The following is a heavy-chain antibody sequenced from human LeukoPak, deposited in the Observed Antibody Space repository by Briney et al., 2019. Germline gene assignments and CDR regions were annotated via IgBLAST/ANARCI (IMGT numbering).Heavy chain of an antibody. J-gene: IGHJ3*02. V-gene: IGHV4-59*01. Sequence: SETLSLTCTVSGGSLSSYYWSWIRQPPGKVLEWIGYIYYSGSTNYNPSLKSRATISVDTSKNQFSLKLSSVTAADTAVYYCARGVDGGYDYTLDAFDIWGQGTMVTVSS. CDR3: ARGVDGGYDYTLDAFDI. CDR1: GGSLSSYY. D-gene: IGHD5-12*01. CDR2: IYYSGST.